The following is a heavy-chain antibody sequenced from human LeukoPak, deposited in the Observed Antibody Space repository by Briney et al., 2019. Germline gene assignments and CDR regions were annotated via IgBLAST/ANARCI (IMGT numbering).Heavy chain of an antibody. CDR3: ARGRGLDF. Sequence: GGSLRLSCAAFGFTFSSYWMSWVRQAPGKGLEWVANIKQDGSEKFYVDSVKGRFTISRDNAKNSLYLQMNSLRAEDTAVYYCARGRGLDFWGQGTLVTVSS. V-gene: IGHV3-7*01. CDR1: GFTFSSYW. J-gene: IGHJ4*02. CDR2: IKQDGSEK. D-gene: IGHD3-10*01.